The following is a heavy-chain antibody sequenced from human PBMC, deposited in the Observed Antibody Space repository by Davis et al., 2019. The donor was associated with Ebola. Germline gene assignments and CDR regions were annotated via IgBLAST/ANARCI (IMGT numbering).Heavy chain of an antibody. CDR2: INPSGGST. CDR1: GYTFTSYY. V-gene: IGHV1-46*01. D-gene: IGHD2-2*01. Sequence: ASVKVSCKASGYTFTSYYMHWVRQAPGQGLEWMGIINPSGGSTSYAQKFQGRVTMTRDTSTSTVYMELSSLRSEDTAVYYCARDTCSSTSCYGPYYYYYMDVWGKGTTVTVSS. CDR3: ARDTCSSTSCYGPYYYYYMDV. J-gene: IGHJ6*03.